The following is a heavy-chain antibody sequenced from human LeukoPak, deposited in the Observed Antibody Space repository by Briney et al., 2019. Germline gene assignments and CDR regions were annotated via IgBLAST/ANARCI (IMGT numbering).Heavy chain of an antibody. D-gene: IGHD4-23*01. CDR1: GFTLTTHW. CDR3: ASGTTVESDY. J-gene: IGHJ4*02. Sequence: PGGSLRLSCAASGFTLTTHWMSWVRQAPGKGREWVANIKQDGSDKHYVESVKGRFTVSRDNAKNSLYLQMNSLRAEDTAVYYCASGTTVESDYWGQGTLVTVSS. CDR2: IKQDGSDK. V-gene: IGHV3-7*01.